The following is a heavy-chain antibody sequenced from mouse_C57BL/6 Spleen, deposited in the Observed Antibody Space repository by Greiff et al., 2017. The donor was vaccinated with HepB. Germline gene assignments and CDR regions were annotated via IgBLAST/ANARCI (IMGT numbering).Heavy chain of an antibody. D-gene: IGHD4-1*01. CDR3: ARGDWGLAWFAY. V-gene: IGHV5-17*01. J-gene: IGHJ3*01. Sequence: EVKLVESGGGLVKPGGSLKLSCAASGFTFSDYGMHWVRQVPEKGLEWVAYISSGSSTIYYADTVKGRFTISRDNAKNTLFLQMTSLRSEDTAMYYCARGDWGLAWFAYWGQGTLVTVSA. CDR1: GFTFSDYG. CDR2: ISSGSSTI.